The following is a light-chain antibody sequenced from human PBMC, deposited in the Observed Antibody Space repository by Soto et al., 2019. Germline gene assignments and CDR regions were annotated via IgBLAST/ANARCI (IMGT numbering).Light chain of an antibody. V-gene: IGKV1-9*01. CDR3: QQLHSYPIT. CDR1: QGISNY. J-gene: IGKJ5*01. Sequence: DLQMTPSPSSLSASVGDRVTITCRASQGISNYLAWYQQKPGKAPKLLIYGASTLQSGVPSRFRGSESGAVFTLTISSLQPEDFATYYCQQLHSYPITFGQGTRLEIK. CDR2: GAS.